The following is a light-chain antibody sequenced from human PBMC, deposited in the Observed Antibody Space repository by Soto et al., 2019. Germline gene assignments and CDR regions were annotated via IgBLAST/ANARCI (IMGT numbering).Light chain of an antibody. CDR3: QQYGSSGT. V-gene: IGKV3-20*01. Sequence: EIVMTQSPGTLSVSPGERATLSCRSSQSVSSYLAWYQQKPRHAPRLLTYGASSRATGIPDRFSGSGSGTDFTLTISRLEPEDFAVYYCQQYGSSGTFGQGTKVDIK. CDR2: GAS. J-gene: IGKJ1*01. CDR1: QSVSSY.